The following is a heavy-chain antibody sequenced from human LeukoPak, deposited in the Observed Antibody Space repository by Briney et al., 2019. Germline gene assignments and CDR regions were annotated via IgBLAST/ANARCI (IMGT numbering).Heavy chain of an antibody. CDR1: GGSISSSNYY. Sequence: PETLSLTCTVSGGSISSSNYYWAWIRQPPGKGLEWIGNIHYSGSTYYNASLNSRITMSIDTSKNRFSLRLSPVTAADTAVFFCARLPERSDLLPSYANSFDWWGQGTLVTVSS. CDR2: IHYSGST. V-gene: IGHV4-39*01. J-gene: IGHJ4*02. D-gene: IGHD3-9*01. CDR3: ARLPERSDLLPSYANSFDW.